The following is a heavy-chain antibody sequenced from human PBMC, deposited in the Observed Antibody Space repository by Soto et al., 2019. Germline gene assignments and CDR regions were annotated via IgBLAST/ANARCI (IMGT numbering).Heavy chain of an antibody. Sequence: GESLKISCKGSGYSFTSYWIGWVRQMPGKGLEWMGIIYPGDSDTRYSPSFQGQVTISADKSISTAYLQWSSLKASDTAMYYCARGRITIFGVAPGDYWGPGTMVTVYS. CDR3: ARGRITIFGVAPGDY. D-gene: IGHD3-3*01. V-gene: IGHV5-51*01. CDR2: IYPGDSDT. CDR1: GYSFTSYW. J-gene: IGHJ4*02.